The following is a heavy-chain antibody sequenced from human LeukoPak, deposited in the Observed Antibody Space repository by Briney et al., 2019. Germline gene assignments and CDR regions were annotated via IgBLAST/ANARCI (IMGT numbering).Heavy chain of an antibody. Sequence: GGSLRLSCAASGFTFSSYWMHWVRQAPGKGLVWVSRINSDGSSTSYADSVKGRFTISRDNAKNTLYLQMTSLRAEDTAVYYCARGSKDFWSGYYYYMDVWGKGTTVAVSS. CDR2: INSDGSST. CDR3: ARGSKDFWSGYYYYMDV. D-gene: IGHD3-3*01. CDR1: GFTFSSYW. J-gene: IGHJ6*03. V-gene: IGHV3-74*01.